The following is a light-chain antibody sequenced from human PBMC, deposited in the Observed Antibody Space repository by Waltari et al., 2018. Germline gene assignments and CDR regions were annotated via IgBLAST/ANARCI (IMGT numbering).Light chain of an antibody. CDR1: SSDVGGYDS. V-gene: IGLV2-11*01. CDR3: CSYAGRATWA. CDR2: DVS. Sequence: QSALTQPRSVSGSPGHSVTISCTGTSSDVGGYDSVSWYQQYPGKAPKLVIYDVSMRPSGVPDRFSGSKSGNTASLTISGLQAEDEADYNCCSYAGRATWAFGGGTKLTVL. J-gene: IGLJ3*02.